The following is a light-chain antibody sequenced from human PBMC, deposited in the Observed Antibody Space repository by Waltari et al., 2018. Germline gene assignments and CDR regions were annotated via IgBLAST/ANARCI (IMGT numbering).Light chain of an antibody. CDR2: DNT. CDR1: SSHIGTNY. J-gene: IGLJ2*01. V-gene: IGLV1-51*01. CDR3: AIWDSSLSIVI. Sequence: QSVLTQPPSVSAAPGQRVTISSSGSSSHIGTNYFSWYQQLPGTVPKLLIFDNTQRPSGIPDRFSGSKSGTSATLDITGLQTGDEADYYCAIWDSSLSIVIFGGGTKLTVL.